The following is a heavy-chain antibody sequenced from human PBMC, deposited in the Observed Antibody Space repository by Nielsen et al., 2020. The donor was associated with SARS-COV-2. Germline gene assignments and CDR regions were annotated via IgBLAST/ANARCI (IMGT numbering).Heavy chain of an antibody. Sequence: SETLSLTCTVSGGSISGFYWSWIRQPPGKGLEWIRYVFSTGITSYDPSLQSRVSISVDTSKNQLSLRLTSVTAADTAVYFCARHADILTGYYLGIRFDPWGQGTLVTVSS. CDR3: ARHADILTGYYLGIRFDP. D-gene: IGHD3-9*01. J-gene: IGHJ5*02. V-gene: IGHV4-59*01. CDR2: VFSTGIT. CDR1: GGSISGFY.